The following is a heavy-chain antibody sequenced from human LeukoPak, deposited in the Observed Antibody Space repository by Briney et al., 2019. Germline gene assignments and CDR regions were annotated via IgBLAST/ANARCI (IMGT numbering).Heavy chain of an antibody. V-gene: IGHV4-34*01. J-gene: IGHJ5*02. CDR2: INHSGST. Sequence: SETLSLTCAVYGGSFSGYYWSWIRQPPGKGLEWIGEINHSGSTNYNPSLKSRVTISVDTSKNQFSLKLSSVTAADTAVYYCARGSHYDFWSGTLRWFDPWGQGTLVTVSS. D-gene: IGHD3-3*01. CDR1: GGSFSGYY. CDR3: ARGSHYDFWSGTLRWFDP.